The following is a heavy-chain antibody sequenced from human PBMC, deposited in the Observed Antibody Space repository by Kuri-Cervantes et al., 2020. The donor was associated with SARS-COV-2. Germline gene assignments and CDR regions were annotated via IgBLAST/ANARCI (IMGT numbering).Heavy chain of an antibody. Sequence: GESLKISCAASGFTFSSYAMSWVRQAPGKGLEWASGISGSGGSAYYADSVKGRFTISRDNSRNTVYLQTNSLRVEDTAVYYCAKDRSVYVVNNWFDPWGQGTLVTVSS. D-gene: IGHD2-21*01. CDR2: ISGSGGSA. CDR1: GFTFSSYA. V-gene: IGHV3-23*01. CDR3: AKDRSVYVVNNWFDP. J-gene: IGHJ5*02.